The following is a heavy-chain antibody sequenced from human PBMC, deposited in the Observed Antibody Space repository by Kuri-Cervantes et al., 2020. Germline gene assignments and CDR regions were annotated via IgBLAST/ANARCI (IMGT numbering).Heavy chain of an antibody. CDR2: INSDGSST. J-gene: IGHJ4*02. CDR1: GFTFSSYA. D-gene: IGHD3-10*01. V-gene: IGHV3-74*01. CDR3: TNWRGGGDY. Sequence: GESLKTSCAASGFTFSSYAMHWVRQAPGKGLVLVSRINSDGSSTSYADSVKGRFTISRDNAKNSLYLQMNSVRAEDTAVYFGTNWRGGGDYWGQGTLVTVSS.